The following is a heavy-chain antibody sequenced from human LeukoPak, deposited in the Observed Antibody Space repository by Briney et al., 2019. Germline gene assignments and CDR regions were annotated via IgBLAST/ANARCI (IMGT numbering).Heavy chain of an antibody. CDR1: GYTFSSYY. CDR3: ARCDEREHAVDF. D-gene: IGHD1-26*01. CDR2: IKPNGGTT. J-gene: IGHJ4*02. V-gene: IGHV1-2*02. Sequence: GASLKLSCTASGYTFSSYYMNWVRQAPGQGLEWVGCIKPNGGTTYYPENFRARFTMPRDKSISTVYVELNSLTSDDTAVYYCARCDEREHAVDFWGQGTLVAVSS.